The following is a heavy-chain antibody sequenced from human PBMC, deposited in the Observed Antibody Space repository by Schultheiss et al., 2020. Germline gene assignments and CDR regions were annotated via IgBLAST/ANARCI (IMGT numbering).Heavy chain of an antibody. V-gene: IGHV4-4*02. CDR1: GGSISSSNW. CDR2: IYYSGST. J-gene: IGHJ4*02. CDR3: ARGSLPLN. Sequence: SETMSLTCAVSGGSISSSNWWSWVRQPPGKGLEWIGSIYYSGSTYYNPSLKSRVTISVDTSKNQFSLKLSSVTAADTAVYYCARGSLPLNWGQGTLVTVSS.